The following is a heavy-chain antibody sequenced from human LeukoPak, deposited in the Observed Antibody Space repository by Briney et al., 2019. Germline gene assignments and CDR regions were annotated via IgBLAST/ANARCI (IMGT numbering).Heavy chain of an antibody. D-gene: IGHD3-10*01. CDR3: ARHGIYYGLGSSYGLPNWFDP. J-gene: IGHJ5*02. CDR1: GGSISSGSYY. Sequence: SETLSLTCTVSGGSISSGSYYWSWIRQPAGKGLEWIGRIYTSGSTNYNPSLKSRVTMSVDRSKNQFSLKLSSVTAADTAGYYCARHGIYYGLGSSYGLPNWFDPWGQGTLVTVSS. V-gene: IGHV4-61*02. CDR2: IYTSGST.